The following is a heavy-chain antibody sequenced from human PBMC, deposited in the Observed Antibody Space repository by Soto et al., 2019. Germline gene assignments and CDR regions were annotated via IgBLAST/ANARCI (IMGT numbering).Heavy chain of an antibody. CDR2: IYHSGST. J-gene: IGHJ4*02. D-gene: IGHD3-3*01. CDR1: CGSIISSNW. Sequence: SETLSLTCAFSCGSIISSNWWSWVRQPPGKGLEWIGEIYHSGSTNYNPSLKSRVTISVDKSKNQFSLKLSSVTAADTAVYYCARGTSYDFWSGYYYFDYWGQGTLVTVSS. V-gene: IGHV4-4*02. CDR3: ARGTSYDFWSGYYYFDY.